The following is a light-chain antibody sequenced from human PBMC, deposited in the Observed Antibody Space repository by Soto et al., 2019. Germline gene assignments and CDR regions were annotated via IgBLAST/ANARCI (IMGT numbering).Light chain of an antibody. CDR3: QQYVSSPFT. CDR2: DVS. V-gene: IGKV3-20*01. CDR1: QNVGSAY. J-gene: IGKJ3*01. Sequence: EIVLTQSPGTLSLSPGERATLSCRASQNVGSAYLAWYQQKPGQAPSLLIYDVSSRATGIPDRFSGSGSGTGFTLTISRLEPEDCAVYYCQQYVSSPFTFGPGTKVDIK.